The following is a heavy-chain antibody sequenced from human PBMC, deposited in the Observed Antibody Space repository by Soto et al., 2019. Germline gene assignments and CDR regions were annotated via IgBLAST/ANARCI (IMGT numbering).Heavy chain of an antibody. CDR1: GGSISSSSYY. D-gene: IGHD3-9*01. CDR3: ARHPGYYDILTGYTTYYFDY. V-gene: IGHV4-61*05. CDR2: IYYSGST. J-gene: IGHJ4*02. Sequence: SETLSLTCTVSGGSISSSSYYWGWIRQPPGKGLEWIGYIYYSGSTNYNPSLKSRVAISLDTPKNQFSLKLSSVTAADTAVYYCARHPGYYDILTGYTTYYFDYWGQGILVTVSS.